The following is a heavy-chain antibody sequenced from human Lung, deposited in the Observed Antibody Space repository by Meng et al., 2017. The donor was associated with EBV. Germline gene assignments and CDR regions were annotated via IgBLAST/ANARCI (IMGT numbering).Heavy chain of an antibody. V-gene: IGHV4-4*02. CDR1: GGSISSSNW. CDR3: ARGYDYSDWFDP. J-gene: IGHJ5*02. D-gene: IGHD4-11*01. CDR2: IYHSGST. Sequence: EWGPGLGKPLGTRSLTFAVSGGSISSSNWWSWVRQPPGKGLEWIGEIYHSGSTNYNPSLKSRVTISVDKSKNQFSLKLSSVTAADTAVYYCARGYDYSDWFDPWGQGTLVTVSS.